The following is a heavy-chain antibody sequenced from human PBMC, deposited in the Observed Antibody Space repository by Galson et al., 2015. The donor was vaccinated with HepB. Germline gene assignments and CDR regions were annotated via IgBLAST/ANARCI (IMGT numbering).Heavy chain of an antibody. Sequence: SLRLSCAASGFTFSSYSMNWVHQAPGKGLEWVSSISSSSSYIYYADSVKGRFTISRDNAKNSLYLQMNSLRAEDTAVYYCARGYGSSSWYNYYYYYYMDVWGKGTTVTVSS. D-gene: IGHD6-13*01. V-gene: IGHV3-21*01. J-gene: IGHJ6*03. CDR3: ARGYGSSSWYNYYYYYYMDV. CDR1: GFTFSSYS. CDR2: ISSSSSYI.